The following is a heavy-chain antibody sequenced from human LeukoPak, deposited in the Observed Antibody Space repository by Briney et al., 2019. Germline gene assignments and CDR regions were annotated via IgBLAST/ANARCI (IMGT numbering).Heavy chain of an antibody. CDR1: GYTFTGYA. Sequence: ASVKVFRKASGYTFTGYALHWVRQAPGQRLEWMGWINGGSGNTKYSQNFQGRVTITRDTSASTAYMELSSLRSEDTAVYYCARDWGYQLIAYWGQGTLVTVSS. V-gene: IGHV1-3*01. D-gene: IGHD2-2*01. J-gene: IGHJ4*02. CDR2: INGGSGNT. CDR3: ARDWGYQLIAY.